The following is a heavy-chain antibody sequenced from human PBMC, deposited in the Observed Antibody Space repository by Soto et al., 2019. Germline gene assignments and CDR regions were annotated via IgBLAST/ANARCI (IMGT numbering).Heavy chain of an antibody. CDR1: GYDFTDYD. Sequence: ASVKVSCKASGYDFTDYDINGVRQASGQGLEWMGWMNPINGATGSARRFQGRVSMTRNTATATAYLELTSLRSDDSAVYFCGRGPSPRAPAGGTPYYYAMDVWGQGTTVTVSS. J-gene: IGHJ6*02. CDR2: MNPINGAT. CDR3: GRGPSPRAPAGGTPYYYAMDV. D-gene: IGHD2-2*01. V-gene: IGHV1-8*02.